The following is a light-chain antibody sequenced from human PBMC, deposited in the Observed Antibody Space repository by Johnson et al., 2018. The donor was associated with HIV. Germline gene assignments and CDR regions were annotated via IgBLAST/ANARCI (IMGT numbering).Light chain of an antibody. V-gene: IGLV1-51*01. CDR3: GTWDNSLSAV. Sequence: QSVLTQPPSVSAAPGQKVTISCSGSNSNIGDNYVYWYQQVPGTAPKLLIYDNTKRPSGIPDRFSGSKSGTSATLGITGLQTGDEADYYCGTWDNSLSAVFGTGTKVTVL. CDR1: NSNIGDNY. J-gene: IGLJ1*01. CDR2: DNT.